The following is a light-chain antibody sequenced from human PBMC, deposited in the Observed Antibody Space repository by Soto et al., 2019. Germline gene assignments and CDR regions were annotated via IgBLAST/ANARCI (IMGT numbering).Light chain of an antibody. CDR2: GVS. Sequence: EIVMTQSPATLYVSRGERATLSCRASQTVSSNLAWYQQKPGQAPRLLIYGVSTRATGIPARFSGSGSETDFTLTIGSLQSEDFAVYYCQQYKNWPPMYTFGQGTKLEIK. V-gene: IGKV3-15*01. J-gene: IGKJ2*01. CDR3: QQYKNWPPMYT. CDR1: QTVSSN.